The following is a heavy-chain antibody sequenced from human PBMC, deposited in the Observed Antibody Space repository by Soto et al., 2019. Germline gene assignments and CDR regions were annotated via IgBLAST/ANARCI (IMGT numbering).Heavy chain of an antibody. CDR1: GYTFTSYG. CDR3: ARSGVGEPRDY. D-gene: IGHD3-16*01. Sequence: QVQLVQSGAEVKKPGASVKVSCKASGYTFTSYGISWVRQAPGQGLEWMGWISAYNGNTNYAQMLQGRVTMTTDTPTSTADMAVRSLRSDDTAGYYCARSGVGEPRDYLRQGTLVTVSS. V-gene: IGHV1-18*01. J-gene: IGHJ4*02. CDR2: ISAYNGNT.